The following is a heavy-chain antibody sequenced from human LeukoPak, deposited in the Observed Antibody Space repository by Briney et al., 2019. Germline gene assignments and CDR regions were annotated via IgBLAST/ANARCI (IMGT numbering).Heavy chain of an antibody. D-gene: IGHD3-3*01. V-gene: IGHV1-18*01. Sequence: ASVKVSCKASGYTFTSYGISWVRRAPGQGLEWMGWISAYNGNTNYAQRLQGRVTMTTDTSTSTAYMELRSLRSDDTAVYYCARDKGEVERFLEWLPHPFDYWGQGTLVTVSS. J-gene: IGHJ4*02. CDR2: ISAYNGNT. CDR1: GYTFTSYG. CDR3: ARDKGEVERFLEWLPHPFDY.